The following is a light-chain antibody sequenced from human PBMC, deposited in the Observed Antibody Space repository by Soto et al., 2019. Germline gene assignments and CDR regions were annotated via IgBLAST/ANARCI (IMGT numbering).Light chain of an antibody. CDR3: QQYGTLPIT. Sequence: ENVLTQSPGTLSLSPGERATLSCRASQTVSSYLTWYQQRPGQAPRLLIYGASKRATGIPDRFSGSGSGTDFTLTISRLEPEHFALYYCQQYGTLPITFGQRTRLEIK. J-gene: IGKJ5*01. CDR1: QTVSSY. V-gene: IGKV3-20*01. CDR2: GAS.